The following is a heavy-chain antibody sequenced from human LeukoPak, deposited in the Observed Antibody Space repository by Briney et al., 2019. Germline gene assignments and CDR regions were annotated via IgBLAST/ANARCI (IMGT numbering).Heavy chain of an antibody. CDR3: ARIYDFWSGSYFDY. Sequence: PSETLSLTCAVSGGSISSGGYSWSWIRQPPGKGLEWIGYIYHSGSTYHNPSLKSRVTISVDRSKNQFSLKLSSVTAADTAVYYCARIYDFWSGSYFDYWGQGTLVTVSS. V-gene: IGHV4-30-2*01. CDR2: IYHSGST. D-gene: IGHD3-3*01. J-gene: IGHJ4*02. CDR1: GGSISSGGYS.